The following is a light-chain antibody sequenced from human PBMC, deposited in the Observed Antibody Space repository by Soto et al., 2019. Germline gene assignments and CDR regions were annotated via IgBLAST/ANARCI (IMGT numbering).Light chain of an antibody. CDR3: QHYGSSSNT. V-gene: IGKV3-20*01. J-gene: IGKJ5*01. CDR1: DSFTSSH. Sequence: EIVLTQSPDTLSLSPGERATISCRASDSFTSSHLAWYQQKLGQAPRLLIYGASSRATDIPDRFSGSGSGTDFTLTISRLEPEDFAVYYCQHYGSSSNTFGQGTRLEIK. CDR2: GAS.